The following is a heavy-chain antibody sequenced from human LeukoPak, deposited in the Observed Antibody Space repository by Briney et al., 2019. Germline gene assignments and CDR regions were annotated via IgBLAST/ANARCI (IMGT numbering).Heavy chain of an antibody. CDR1: GCTFTSYG. Sequence: SSVKVSCKASGCTFTSYGIRWVRQAPGQRLEWLGWISAYNGNTNYAQKLQGRDNMTTDTSTSTAYIELRSLRSDDTAVYYCARVAAAGFEYFDYWRQGTLVTVS. CDR3: ARVAAAGFEYFDY. J-gene: IGHJ4*02. V-gene: IGHV1-18*01. D-gene: IGHD6-13*01. CDR2: ISAYNGNT.